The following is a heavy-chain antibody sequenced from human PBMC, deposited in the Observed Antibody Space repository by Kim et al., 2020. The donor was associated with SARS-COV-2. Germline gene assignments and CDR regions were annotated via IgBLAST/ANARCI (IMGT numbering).Heavy chain of an antibody. J-gene: IGHJ4*02. V-gene: IGHV3-53*01. D-gene: IGHD4-4*01. Sequence: APSVHGRFTASSDYYKNTLSLQMNSLRAEDTAIYYCARDPVADGYSFFDYWGQGTLVTVSS. CDR3: ARDPVADGYSFFDY.